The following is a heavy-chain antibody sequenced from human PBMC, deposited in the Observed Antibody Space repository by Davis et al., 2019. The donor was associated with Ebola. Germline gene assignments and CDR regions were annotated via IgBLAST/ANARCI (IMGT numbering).Heavy chain of an antibody. CDR2: ISYDGSNK. CDR1: GFTFSSYA. Sequence: GESLKISCAASGFTFSSYAMHWVRQAPGKGLEWVAVISYDGSNKYYADSVKGRFTISRDNSKNTLYLQMNSLRAEDTAVYYCARDPVSGNSRYGMDVWGKGTTVTVSS. CDR3: ARDPVSGNSRYGMDV. J-gene: IGHJ6*04. D-gene: IGHD4-23*01. V-gene: IGHV3-30*04.